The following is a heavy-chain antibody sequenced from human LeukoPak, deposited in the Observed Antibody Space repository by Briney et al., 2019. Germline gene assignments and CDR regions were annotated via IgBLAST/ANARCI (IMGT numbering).Heavy chain of an antibody. J-gene: IGHJ4*02. D-gene: IGHD3-10*01. Sequence: NPSETLSLTCTVSGGSISSSNYYWGWIRQPPGKGLEWIGSIYYSGRTYYNPSLKSRVTISVDTSKNQYSLKMRSVTAADTAVYCCARHEYHGSGSQHIFDYWGQGTLVTVSS. CDR3: ARHEYHGSGSQHIFDY. CDR2: IYYSGRT. V-gene: IGHV4-39*01. CDR1: GGSISSSNYY.